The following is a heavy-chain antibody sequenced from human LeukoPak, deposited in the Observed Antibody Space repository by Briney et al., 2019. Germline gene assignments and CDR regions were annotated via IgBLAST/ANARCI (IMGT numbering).Heavy chain of an antibody. D-gene: IGHD2-2*01. CDR1: GASIGGSNXY. V-gene: IGHV4-39*07. Sequence: LTCTXXGASIGGSNXYWSWIRQPPGKGVEWIEKINDSGSTNYNPARKSRVNISVDTSKNQFSLKLSSVTAADTAVYYCARVVVPAATRPSRGYYYYMDVWGKGTTVTVSS. CDR3: ARVVVPAATRPSRGYYYYMDV. J-gene: IGHJ6*03. CDR2: INDSGST.